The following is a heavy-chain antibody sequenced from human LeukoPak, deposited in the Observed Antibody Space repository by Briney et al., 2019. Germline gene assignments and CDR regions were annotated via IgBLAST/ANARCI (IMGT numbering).Heavy chain of an antibody. V-gene: IGHV3-30-3*01. CDR3: ARDPYGDSPSFDY. CDR2: ISYDGSNK. D-gene: IGHD4-17*01. CDR1: GFTFSSYA. Sequence: GGSLRLSCAASGFTFSSYAMPWVRQAPGKGLEWVAVISYDGSNKYYADSVKGRFTISRDNSKNTLYLQMNSLRAEDTAVYYCARDPYGDSPSFDYWGQGTLVTVSS. J-gene: IGHJ4*02.